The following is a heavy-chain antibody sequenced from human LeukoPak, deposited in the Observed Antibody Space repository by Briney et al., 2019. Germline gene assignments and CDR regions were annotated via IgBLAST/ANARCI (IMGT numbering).Heavy chain of an antibody. CDR1: GFTFGSYG. CDR3: AKDYTVTTSNWFDP. V-gene: IGHV3-33*06. CDR2: IWYDGSNK. Sequence: SGGSLRLSCAASGFTFGSYGMHWVRQAPGKGLEWVAVIWYDGSNKYYADSVKGRFTISRDNSKNTLYLQMNSLRAEDTAVYYCAKDYTVTTSNWFDPWGQGTLVTISS. D-gene: IGHD4-11*01. J-gene: IGHJ5*02.